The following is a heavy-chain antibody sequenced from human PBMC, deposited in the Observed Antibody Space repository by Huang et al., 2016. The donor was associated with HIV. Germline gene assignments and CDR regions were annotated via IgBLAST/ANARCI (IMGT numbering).Heavy chain of an antibody. CDR2: ISYAGRNE. CDR3: AMKWVWGDAFDI. CDR1: GFTFSSYG. D-gene: IGHD3-16*01. J-gene: IGHJ3*02. Sequence: QVPLVASGGGVVQPGRSLRLSCAASGFTFSSYGIHWVRQAPGKGLECVALISYAGRNEYFADSVHGRFTISRDNSKNTLYLQINSLRPDDTTLYYCAMKWVWGDAFDIWGQGTMVTVSS. V-gene: IGHV3-30*03.